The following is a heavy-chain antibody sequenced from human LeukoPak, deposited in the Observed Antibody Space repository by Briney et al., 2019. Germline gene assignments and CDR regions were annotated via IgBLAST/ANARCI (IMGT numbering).Heavy chain of an antibody. D-gene: IGHD6-19*01. Sequence: ASVKVSCKAYGYTFTSYGISWVRQAPGQGLEWMGWISAYNGNTNYAQKLQGRVTMTTDTSTSTAYMELRSLRSDDTAVYYCARPGIAVADDYFDYWGQGTLVTVSS. CDR2: ISAYNGNT. CDR3: ARPGIAVADDYFDY. CDR1: GYTFTSYG. V-gene: IGHV1-18*01. J-gene: IGHJ4*02.